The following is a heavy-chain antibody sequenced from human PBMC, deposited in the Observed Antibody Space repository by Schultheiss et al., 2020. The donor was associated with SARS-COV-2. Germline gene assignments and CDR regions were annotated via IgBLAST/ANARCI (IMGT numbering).Heavy chain of an antibody. D-gene: IGHD6-13*01. J-gene: IGHJ4*02. CDR2: ISSSGSTI. Sequence: GESLKISCAASGFTFSNAWMSWVRQAPGKGLEWVSYISSSGSTIYYADSVKGRFTISRDNAKNSLYLQMNSLRDEDTAVYYCAREYSSSWYVSDYWGQGTLVTVSS. V-gene: IGHV3-11*04. CDR1: GFTFSNAW. CDR3: AREYSSSWYVSDY.